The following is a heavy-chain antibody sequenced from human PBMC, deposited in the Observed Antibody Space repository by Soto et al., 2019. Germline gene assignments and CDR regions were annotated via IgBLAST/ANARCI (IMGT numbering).Heavy chain of an antibody. CDR1: GFTFSRYS. J-gene: IGHJ4*02. CDR2: ISSSSNSI. V-gene: IGHV3-48*01. CDR3: ASTVECSTTRCIR. D-gene: IGHD2-2*01. Sequence: EVQLVESGGGLVQPGGSLRLSCAASGFTFSRYSMNWVRQAPGKGLEWVSYISSSSNSIYYADSVKGRFTISRDNAKNSLHLQMNSLSAEDTAVYYCASTVECSTTRCIRWGQGTLVTVSS.